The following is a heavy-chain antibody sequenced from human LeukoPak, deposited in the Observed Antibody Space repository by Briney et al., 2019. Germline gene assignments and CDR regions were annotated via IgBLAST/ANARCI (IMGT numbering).Heavy chain of an antibody. CDR3: AKEGGRYYDSSGNY. V-gene: IGHV3-23*01. D-gene: IGHD3-22*01. J-gene: IGHJ4*02. Sequence: GGSLRLSCAASGFTFSSYAMGWVRQAPGKGLEWVSAISGSGGATYYADSVKGRFTISRDNSKNTLYLQMNSLRAEDTAVFYCAKEGGRYYDSSGNYWGQGALVTVSS. CDR2: ISGSGGAT. CDR1: GFTFSSYA.